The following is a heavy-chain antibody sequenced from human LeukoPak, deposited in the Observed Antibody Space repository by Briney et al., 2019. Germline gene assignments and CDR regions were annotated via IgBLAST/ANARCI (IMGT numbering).Heavy chain of an antibody. CDR1: GFTFGSYA. J-gene: IGHJ4*02. CDR3: AKEYYYGSGSYSY. Sequence: GGSLRLSCAASGFTFGSYAMSWVRLHPREWLEWVSAISGSGGSTYYADSVKGRFTISRDNSKNTLYLQMNSLRAEDTAVYYCAKEYYYGSGSYSYWGQGTLVTVSS. CDR2: ISGSGGST. D-gene: IGHD3-10*01. V-gene: IGHV3-23*01.